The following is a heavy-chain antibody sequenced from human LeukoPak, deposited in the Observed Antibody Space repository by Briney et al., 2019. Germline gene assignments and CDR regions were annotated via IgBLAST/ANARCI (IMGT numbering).Heavy chain of an antibody. D-gene: IGHD3-16*01. CDR2: ISGPGSST. Sequence: GGSLRLSCSSSGFTFSSYAMSWVRQAPGKGLEWDSSISGPGSSTNYADSVKGRFTISRDNSKNTLYLQMNSLRADDTAVYYCAKDPLNWGTIYFDYWGQGTLVTVSS. V-gene: IGHV3-23*01. CDR1: GFTFSSYA. CDR3: AKDPLNWGTIYFDY. J-gene: IGHJ4*02.